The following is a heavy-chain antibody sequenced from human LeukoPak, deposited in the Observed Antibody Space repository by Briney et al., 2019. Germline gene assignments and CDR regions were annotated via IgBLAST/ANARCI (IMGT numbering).Heavy chain of an antibody. CDR2: ISSSSSYI. CDR3: ARGENNYGYYYFDY. V-gene: IGHV3-21*01. CDR1: GFTFSSYS. D-gene: IGHD5-18*01. J-gene: IGHJ4*02. Sequence: GGSLRLSCAASGFTFSSYSMNWVRQAPGKGLEWVSSISSSSSYIYYADSLKGRFTISRDNAKNSLCLQMNSLRAEDTAVYYCARGENNYGYYYFDYWGQGTLVTVSS.